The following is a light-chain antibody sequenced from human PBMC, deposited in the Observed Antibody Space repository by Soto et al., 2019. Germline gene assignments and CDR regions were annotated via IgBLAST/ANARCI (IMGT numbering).Light chain of an antibody. V-gene: IGKV1-39*01. J-gene: IGKJ4*01. CDR2: AAS. Sequence: IQMSQSPSSLSASVGDRVTITCRAGHSISKYLNWYQQKPGKAPSLLIYAASSMQSGAPSRFSGSGSGADVTLTISSLKNEDFATYDCQQTYSIPRTFGGGTKVDIK. CDR3: QQTYSIPRT. CDR1: HSISKY.